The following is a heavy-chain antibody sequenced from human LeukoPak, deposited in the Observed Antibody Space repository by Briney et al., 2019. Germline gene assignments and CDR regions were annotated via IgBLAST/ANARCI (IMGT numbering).Heavy chain of an antibody. CDR3: ARPRDYSGSGSYVDY. Sequence: GESPKISCKGSGYSFASYWIGWVRQMPGKGLEWMGIIYPGDSDTRYSPSFQGQVTISADKSISTAYLQWSSLKASDTAMYYCARPRDYSGSGSYVDYWGQGTLVTVSS. J-gene: IGHJ4*02. D-gene: IGHD3-10*01. V-gene: IGHV5-51*01. CDR2: IYPGDSDT. CDR1: GYSFASYW.